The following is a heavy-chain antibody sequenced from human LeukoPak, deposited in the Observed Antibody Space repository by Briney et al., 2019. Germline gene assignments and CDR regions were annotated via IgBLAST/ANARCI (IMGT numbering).Heavy chain of an antibody. CDR3: ARFKDPQYYYDSSGYVDHDY. V-gene: IGHV1-69*02. CDR1: GYTFTGYY. D-gene: IGHD3-22*01. CDR2: IFPILGIA. Sequence: ASVKVSCKASGYTFTGYYMHWVRQAPGQGLEWMGRIFPILGIANYAQKFQGRVTITADKSTSTAYMELSSLRSEDTAVYYCARFKDPQYYYDSSGYVDHDYWGQGTLVTVSS. J-gene: IGHJ4*02.